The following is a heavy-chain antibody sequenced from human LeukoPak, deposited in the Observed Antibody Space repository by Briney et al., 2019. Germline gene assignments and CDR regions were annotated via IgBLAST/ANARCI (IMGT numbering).Heavy chain of an antibody. CDR1: GGSISSGSYY. D-gene: IGHD3-3*01. Sequence: SETLSLTCTVSGGSISSGSYYWSWIRQPAGKGLEWIGRIYTSGSTNYNPSLESRVTISVDTSKNQFSLKLSSVTAADTAVYYCARASGITIFGDLYYFDYWGQGTLVTVSS. J-gene: IGHJ4*02. CDR3: ARASGITIFGDLYYFDY. V-gene: IGHV4-61*02. CDR2: IYTSGST.